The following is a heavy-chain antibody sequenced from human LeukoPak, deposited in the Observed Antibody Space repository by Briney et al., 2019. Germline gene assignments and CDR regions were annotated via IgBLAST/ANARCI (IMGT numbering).Heavy chain of an antibody. Sequence: SVKLSCKASGVTFSSYAISCVRQAPGQGLEWMGGIIPIFGTANYAQKFQGRVTITTDESTGTAYMELSSLRSKDTAVYYCARGEQNYYYYYMDVWGKGTTVTVSS. CDR2: IIPIFGTA. V-gene: IGHV1-69*05. CDR3: ARGEQNYYYYYMDV. CDR1: GVTFSSYA. J-gene: IGHJ6*03.